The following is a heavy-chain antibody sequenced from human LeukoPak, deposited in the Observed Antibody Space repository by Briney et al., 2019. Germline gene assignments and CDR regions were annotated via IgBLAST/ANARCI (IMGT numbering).Heavy chain of an antibody. J-gene: IGHJ5*02. D-gene: IGHD4-23*01. Sequence: SETLSLTCAVYGGSFSGYYWSWIRQPPGKGLEWIGEIDHSGSTNYNPSLKSRVTISVDTSKNQFSLKLSSVTAADTAVYYCAREGLRGSWGQGTLVTVSS. V-gene: IGHV4-34*01. CDR3: AREGLRGS. CDR2: IDHSGST. CDR1: GGSFSGYY.